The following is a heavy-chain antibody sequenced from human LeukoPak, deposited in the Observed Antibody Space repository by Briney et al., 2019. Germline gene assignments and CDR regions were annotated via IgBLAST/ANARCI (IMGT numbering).Heavy chain of an antibody. CDR1: GFTFSSYD. CDR2: ISSSGSTI. J-gene: IGHJ6*02. V-gene: IGHV3-48*03. Sequence: GGSLRLSCAASGFTFSSYDMNWVRHAPGKGLVWVSYISSSGSTIYYADSVKGRFTISRDNAKNSLYLQMNSLRAEDTAVYYCARAEVISSWPVRYYYGMDVWGQGTTVTVSS. D-gene: IGHD6-13*01. CDR3: ARAEVISSWPVRYYYGMDV.